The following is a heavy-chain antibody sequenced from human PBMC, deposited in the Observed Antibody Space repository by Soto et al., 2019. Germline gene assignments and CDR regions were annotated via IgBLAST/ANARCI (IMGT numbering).Heavy chain of an antibody. J-gene: IGHJ4*02. V-gene: IGHV3-30*18. CDR3: AKGGRQWLVTSDFNY. CDR2: VSHDGRNT. Sequence: VQLVESGGGVVKPGRSLRLSSAASGFTFSDYAMHWVREAPGKGLEWVSVVSHDGRNTHYADSVKGRFTISRDSSKNTVSLEMTSLRAEDTAVYYCAKGGRQWLVTSDFNYWGQGALVTVSS. D-gene: IGHD6-19*01. CDR1: GFTFSDYA.